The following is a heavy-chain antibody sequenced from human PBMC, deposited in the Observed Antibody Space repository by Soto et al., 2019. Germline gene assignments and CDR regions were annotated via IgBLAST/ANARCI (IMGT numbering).Heavy chain of an antibody. J-gene: IGHJ4*02. V-gene: IGHV4-39*01. CDR1: GGSISSSSYY. CDR2: TYYSGST. Sequence: NPSETLSLTCTVSGGSISSSSYYWGWIRQPPGKGLEWIGSTYYSGSTYYNPSLKSRVTISVDTSKNQFSLKLSSVTAADTAVYYCARYCSSTSCYIEGLVYWGQGTLVTVSS. D-gene: IGHD2-2*02. CDR3: ARYCSSTSCYIEGLVY.